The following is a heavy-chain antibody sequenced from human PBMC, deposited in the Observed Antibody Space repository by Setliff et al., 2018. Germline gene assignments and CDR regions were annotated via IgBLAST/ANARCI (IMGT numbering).Heavy chain of an antibody. CDR3: ARDHRDGYNAPYYHYYMDV. J-gene: IGHJ6*03. CDR2: IDYSGST. D-gene: IGHD5-12*01. V-gene: IGHV4-59*01. CDR1: GGSISSYY. Sequence: PSETLSLTCTVSGGSISSYYWSWIRQPPGKGLEWIGYIDYSGSTNYNPPLKSRVTISVDTSKNQLSLKLNSVPAAATTVDYCARDHRDGYNAPYYHYYMDVWGKGTTVTVSS.